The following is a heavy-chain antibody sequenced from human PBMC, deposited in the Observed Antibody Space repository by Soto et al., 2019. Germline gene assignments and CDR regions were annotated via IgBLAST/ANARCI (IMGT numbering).Heavy chain of an antibody. J-gene: IGHJ4*02. CDR3: ARGRGVATRGYFDY. Sequence: SETLSLTCAVYGGSFSGYYWSWIRQPPGKGLEWIGEINHSGSTNYNPSLKSRVTISVDTSKNQFSLKLSSVTAADTAVYYCARGRGVATRGYFDYWGQGTLVTVSS. V-gene: IGHV4-34*01. CDR1: GGSFSGYY. CDR2: INHSGST. D-gene: IGHD5-12*01.